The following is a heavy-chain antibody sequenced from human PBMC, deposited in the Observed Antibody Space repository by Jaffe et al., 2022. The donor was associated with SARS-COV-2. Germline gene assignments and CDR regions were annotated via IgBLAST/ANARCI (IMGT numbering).Heavy chain of an antibody. D-gene: IGHD6-13*01. CDR3: ARTMAAAGLTIDC. CDR2: IHTSGNT. V-gene: IGHV4-61*02. CDR1: GGSISSGNYY. J-gene: IGHJ4*02. Sequence: QVQLQESGPGLVKPSQTLSLTCTVSGGSISSGNYYWSWIRQPAGKGLEWIGRIHTSGNTNYNPSLKSRVTISVDTSKNQFSLKVNSVTAADTAFYYCARTMAAAGLTIDCWGQGTLVTVSS.